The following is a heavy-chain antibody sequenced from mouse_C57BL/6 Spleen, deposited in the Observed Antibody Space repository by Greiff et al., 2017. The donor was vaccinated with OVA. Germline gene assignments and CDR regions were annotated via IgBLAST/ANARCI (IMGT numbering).Heavy chain of an antibody. CDR2: IFPGSGST. V-gene: IGHV1-75*01. D-gene: IGHD2-4*01. Sequence: ESGPELVKPGASVKISCKASGYTFTDYYINWVKQRPGQGLEWIGWIFPGSGSTYYNEKFKGKATLTVDKSSSTAYMLLSSLTSEDSAVYFCARSPYDYDGGAWFAYWGQGTLVTVSA. CDR3: ARSPYDYDGGAWFAY. CDR1: GYTFTDYY. J-gene: IGHJ3*01.